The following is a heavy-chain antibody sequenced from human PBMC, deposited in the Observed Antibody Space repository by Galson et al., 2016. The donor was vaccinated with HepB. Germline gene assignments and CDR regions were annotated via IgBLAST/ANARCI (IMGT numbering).Heavy chain of an antibody. V-gene: IGHV1-8*02. CDR1: GYSFTNYQ. J-gene: IGHJ6*02. CDR2: MNPNSGNT. Sequence: SVKVSCKGSGYSFTNYQINWVRQATGQGPEWLGWMNPNSGNTLYAQKFWGRVTMTSDTSISTAYMELSSLTSEDTAIYYCARGVVCDGDRCTYTGMDVWGQGTTVTVS. D-gene: IGHD2-21*02. CDR3: ARGVVCDGDRCTYTGMDV.